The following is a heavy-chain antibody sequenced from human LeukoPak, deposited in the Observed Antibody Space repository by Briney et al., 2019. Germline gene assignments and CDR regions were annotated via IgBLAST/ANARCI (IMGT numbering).Heavy chain of an antibody. CDR3: AREVFKSSPQYDSQ. CDR2: IYSAKTT. D-gene: IGHD3-22*01. CDR1: GASISRSY. V-gene: IGHV4-4*08. Sequence: PSETLSLTCTVSGASISRSYWSWIRQFPGKELQWIGYIYSAKTTIYNPSLISRATISADTSNNRVSLHLTSVTAADTAVYFCAREVFKSSPQYDSQWGQGTLVTVTS. J-gene: IGHJ1*01.